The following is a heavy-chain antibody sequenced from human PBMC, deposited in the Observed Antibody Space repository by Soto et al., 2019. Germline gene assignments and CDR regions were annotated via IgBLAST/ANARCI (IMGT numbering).Heavy chain of an antibody. CDR2: IDPVDSYA. Sequence: GESMKISCRTSGFSFTNYWITWVRQVPGKGLEWMGNIDPVDSYANYSPSFQGHVTFSVDTSISTAFLHWSSLKASDSATYFCARIESIARNWFDPWGQEPWSPSTQ. D-gene: IGHD6-13*01. V-gene: IGHV5-10-1*01. J-gene: IGHJ5*02. CDR3: ARIESIARNWFDP. CDR1: GFSFTNYW.